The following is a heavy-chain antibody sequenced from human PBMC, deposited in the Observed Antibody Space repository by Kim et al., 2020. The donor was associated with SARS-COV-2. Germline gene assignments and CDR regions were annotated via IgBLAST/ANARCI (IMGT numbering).Heavy chain of an antibody. CDR1: GGSISSGGYY. Sequence: SETLSLTCTVSGGSISSGGYYWSWIRQHPGKGLEWIGYIYYSGSTYYNPSLKSRVTISVDTSKNQFSLKLSSVTAADTAVYYCARVERGSPRAYYYGMDVWGQGTTVPVSS. CDR3: ARVERGSPRAYYYGMDV. V-gene: IGHV4-31*03. CDR2: IYYSGST. J-gene: IGHJ6*02. D-gene: IGHD1-1*01.